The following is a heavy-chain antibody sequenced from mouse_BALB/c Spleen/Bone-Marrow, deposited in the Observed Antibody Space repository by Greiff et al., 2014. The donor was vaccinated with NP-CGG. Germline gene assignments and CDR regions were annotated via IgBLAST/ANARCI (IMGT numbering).Heavy chain of an antibody. D-gene: IGHD1-1*01. Sequence: EVQLQQSGAELVKPGASVKLSCTASGFNIKDTYMHWVKQRPEQGLEWIGRIDPANGNTKYDPKFQGKATITADTSSNTAYLQLSSLTSEDAAVYYCAPYYYGSYEFAYWGQGTLVTVSA. CDR1: GFNIKDTY. V-gene: IGHV14-3*02. J-gene: IGHJ3*01. CDR3: APYYYGSYEFAY. CDR2: IDPANGNT.